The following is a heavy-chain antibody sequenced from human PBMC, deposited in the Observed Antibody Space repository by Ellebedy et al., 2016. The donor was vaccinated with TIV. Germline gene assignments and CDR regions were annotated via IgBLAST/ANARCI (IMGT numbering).Heavy chain of an antibody. CDR1: GFLFTSYA. J-gene: IGHJ6*02. CDR3: ARNPFTSYYTGMDV. Sequence: GESLKISCAASGFLFTSYAIHWVRQAPGKGLELVAVISHDGANKSYAESVKGRFPISRDNSKNTLDLQMNSLRAEDTAVNYCARNPFTSYYTGMDVWGQGTTVTVFS. V-gene: IGHV3-30*04. CDR2: ISHDGANK.